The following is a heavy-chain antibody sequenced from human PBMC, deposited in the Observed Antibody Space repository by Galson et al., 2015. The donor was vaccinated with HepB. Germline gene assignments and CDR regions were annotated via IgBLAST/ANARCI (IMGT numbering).Heavy chain of an antibody. CDR3: AREEGSSVGHFDY. CDR1: GYTFTSYG. Sequence: SVKVSCKASGYTFTSYGISWVRQAPGQGLEWMAGISAYNGNTNYAQKFQGRVTRTTDTSRGTAYMELRTLSSDDTAVYYCAREEGSSVGHFDYWGQGTLVTVPS. CDR2: ISAYNGNT. J-gene: IGHJ4*02. V-gene: IGHV1-18*01.